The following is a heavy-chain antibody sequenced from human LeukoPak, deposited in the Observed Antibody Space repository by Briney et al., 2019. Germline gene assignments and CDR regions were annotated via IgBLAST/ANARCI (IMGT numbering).Heavy chain of an antibody. CDR3: AKGPRRDCSSTTSCYNWGRLDP. V-gene: IGHV3-23*01. D-gene: IGHD2-2*01. Sequence: PGGSLRLSCAASGFTFSSYAMSWVRQAPGKGLEWVSAISGSGAGTYYADSVKGRFTISRDNSKNTLYLQMNSLRAEETAVYYCAKGPRRDCSSTTSCYNWGRLDPWGQGTLVTVSS. J-gene: IGHJ5*02. CDR2: ISGSGAGT. CDR1: GFTFSSYA.